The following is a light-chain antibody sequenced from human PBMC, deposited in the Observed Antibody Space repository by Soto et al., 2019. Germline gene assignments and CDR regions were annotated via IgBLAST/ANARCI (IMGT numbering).Light chain of an antibody. J-gene: IGKJ2*01. CDR1: QSISAY. CDR3: QQSYSSPYT. Sequence: IPVTQSPSSLSASLGDRVTITCRASQSISAYLNWYQQRPGKAPKLLIFAASSVQTGVPSRFSGSGSGTDFTLTISSLQPEDFATYYCQQSYSSPYTFGQGTKLEIK. V-gene: IGKV1-39*01. CDR2: AAS.